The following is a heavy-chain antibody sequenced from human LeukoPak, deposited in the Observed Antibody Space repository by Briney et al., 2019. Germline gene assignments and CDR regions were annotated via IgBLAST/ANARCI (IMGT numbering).Heavy chain of an antibody. Sequence: PSETLSLTCTVSGDTISSTSYYWDWIRQPPGKGLEWIGSIYNSGTSYYNPSLKSRVTISVDTSKNQFSLKVSSVTTADTAVYYCASRLYGLGSFNYWGQGTLVTVSS. D-gene: IGHD3-10*01. CDR3: ASRLYGLGSFNY. CDR2: IYNSGTS. J-gene: IGHJ4*01. V-gene: IGHV4-39*01. CDR1: GDTISSTSYY.